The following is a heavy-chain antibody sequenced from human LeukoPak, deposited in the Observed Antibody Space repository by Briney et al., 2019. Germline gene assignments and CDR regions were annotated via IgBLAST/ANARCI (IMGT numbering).Heavy chain of an antibody. CDR3: AGGRRLRLGELSPWIDY. V-gene: IGHV3-48*01. CDR2: ISSSSSTI. Sequence: PGGSLRLSCAASGFTLSSYTMNWVRQAPGKGLEWVSYISSSSSTIYYADSVKGRFTISRDNAKNSLYLQMNSLRAEDTAVYYCAGGRRLRLGELSPWIDYWGQGTLVTVSS. D-gene: IGHD3-16*02. CDR1: GFTLSSYT. J-gene: IGHJ4*02.